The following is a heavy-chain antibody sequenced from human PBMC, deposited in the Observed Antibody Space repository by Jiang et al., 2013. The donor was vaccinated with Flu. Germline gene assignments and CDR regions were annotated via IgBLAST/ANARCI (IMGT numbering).Heavy chain of an antibody. CDR3: ARDYYGSGSYLDF. V-gene: IGHV4-59*01. J-gene: IGHJ4*02. CDR1: GGSITGYY. D-gene: IGHD3-10*01. Sequence: LLKPSETLSLTCAGSGGSITGYYWNWIRQSPGKGLEWIGYIYSSGTTKYNPSLKSRVTMSVDTSKNQFSLKLKSVIAADTAVYYCARDYYGSGSYLDFWGQGTLVIVSS. CDR2: IYSSGTT.